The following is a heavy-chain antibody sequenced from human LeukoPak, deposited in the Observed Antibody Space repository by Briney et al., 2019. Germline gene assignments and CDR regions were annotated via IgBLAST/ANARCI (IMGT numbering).Heavy chain of an antibody. D-gene: IGHD3-9*01. J-gene: IGHJ4*02. CDR3: ARDRPYYDILTGYPDDTFDY. CDR1: GFTFSSYW. Sequence: GGSLRLSCAASGFTFSSYWMHWVRQAPGKGLVWVSRINSDGSSTSYADSVKGRFTISRDNAKNTLYLQMNSLRAEDTAVYYCARDRPYYDILTGYPDDTFDYWGQGTLVTVSS. V-gene: IGHV3-74*01. CDR2: INSDGSST.